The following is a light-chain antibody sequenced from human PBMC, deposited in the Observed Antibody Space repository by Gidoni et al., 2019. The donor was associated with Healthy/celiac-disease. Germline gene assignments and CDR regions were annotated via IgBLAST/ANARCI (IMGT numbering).Light chain of an antibody. CDR3: KQYNNWPSIT. CDR1: QSVSSN. V-gene: IGKV3-15*01. J-gene: IGKJ5*01. CDR2: GAS. Sequence: EIVMTQSPATLSVSPGERATLSCRASQSVSSNLAWYQQKPGQAPRLLIYGASTRATGIPARLSGSGSGTEFTLTISSLQSEDFAVYYCKQYNNWPSITFGQGTRLEIK.